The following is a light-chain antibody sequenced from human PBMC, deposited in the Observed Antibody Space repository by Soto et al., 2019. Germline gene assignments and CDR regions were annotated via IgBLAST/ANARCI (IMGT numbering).Light chain of an antibody. J-gene: IGLJ2*01. CDR3: SSYSSSSTHVV. CDR2: DVS. CDR1: TSDVGGYNY. Sequence: QSALIQPASVSGSPGQSITISCTGTTSDVGGYNYVSWYQQHPGKAPKLMISDVSNRPSGVSNRFSASKSGNTASLTISGLQAEDEADYYCSSYSSSSTHVVVGGGTKLTVL. V-gene: IGLV2-14*03.